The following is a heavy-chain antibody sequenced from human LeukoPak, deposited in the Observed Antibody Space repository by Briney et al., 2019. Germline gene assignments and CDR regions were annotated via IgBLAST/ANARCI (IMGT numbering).Heavy chain of an antibody. CDR2: IYRGGTSSST. CDR1: GFSVSDNY. J-gene: IGHJ4*02. D-gene: IGHD1-26*01. V-gene: IGHV3-66*01. Sequence: PGGSLRLSCAASGFSVSDNYMNWVRQAPGNGLEWVSVIYRGGTSSSTFYTDSVKGRFTVSRDNSKNTLYLQMNSLRAEDTAVYYCARDRPLGGWDYWGQGTLVTVSS. CDR3: ARDRPLGGWDY.